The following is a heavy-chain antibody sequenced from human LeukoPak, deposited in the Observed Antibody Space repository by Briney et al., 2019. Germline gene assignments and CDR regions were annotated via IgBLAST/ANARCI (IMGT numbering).Heavy chain of an antibody. D-gene: IGHD1-26*01. V-gene: IGHV3-74*01. CDR2: INEDGSTT. Sequence: GGSLRLSCAASGFTFSSNWMHWVRQAPGKGLVWVSRINEDGSTTNYADSVKGRSTIFRDNTKNTLYLQMNSLRAEDTAVYYCVRDLGGRSGHWGQGTLVTVSS. J-gene: IGHJ4*02. CDR3: VRDLGGRSGH. CDR1: GFTFSSNW.